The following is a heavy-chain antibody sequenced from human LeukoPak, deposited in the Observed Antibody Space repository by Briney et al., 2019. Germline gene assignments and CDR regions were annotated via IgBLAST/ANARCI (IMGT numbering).Heavy chain of an antibody. CDR2: INPHSDTT. CDR1: GYTFNNYF. V-gene: IGHV1-18*01. J-gene: IGHJ4*02. CDR3: ARGQSMYY. D-gene: IGHD2-8*01. Sequence: ASVKVSCKASGYTFNNYFMHWVRQAPGQGLEWVGWINPHSDTTHYAEKVQGRVTMTTDTSTSTVYMELRSLRSDDTAVYFCARGQSMYYWGQGTPVTVSS.